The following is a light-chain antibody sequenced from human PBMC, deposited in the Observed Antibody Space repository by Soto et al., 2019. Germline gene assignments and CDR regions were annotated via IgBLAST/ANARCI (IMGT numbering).Light chain of an antibody. CDR3: HQYGTSPLT. Sequence: EIVSTQSPGTLSLSPGERATLSCRASQSIYSNYLAWYQQKPGQAPRPLIFSASSRATGIPDRFRGSGSGTDFTLTISRLEPEDFAVYYCHQYGTSPLTFGQGTKV. CDR2: SAS. V-gene: IGKV3-20*01. J-gene: IGKJ1*01. CDR1: QSIYSNY.